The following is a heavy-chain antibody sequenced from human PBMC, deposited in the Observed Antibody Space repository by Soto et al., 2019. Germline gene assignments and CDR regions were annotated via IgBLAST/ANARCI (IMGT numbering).Heavy chain of an antibody. CDR2: INTSGGST. J-gene: IGHJ6*02. Sequence: ASVKVSCKASGYTXXXXXMHWVRQAPGQGLEWMGIINTSGGSTSYAQKFQGRVTMTRDTSTSTVYMELSSLRSEDTAVYYCATRGSKTMVRGVTEFYYYYGMDVWGQGTTVTVSS. D-gene: IGHD3-10*01. V-gene: IGHV1-46*01. CDR3: ATRGSKTMVRGVTEFYYYYGMDV. CDR1: GYTXXXXX.